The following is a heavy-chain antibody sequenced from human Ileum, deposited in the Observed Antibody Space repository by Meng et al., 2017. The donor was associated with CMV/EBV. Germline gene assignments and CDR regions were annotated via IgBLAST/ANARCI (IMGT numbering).Heavy chain of an antibody. V-gene: IGHV4-34*01. CDR1: GESLSSYY. Sequence: SETLSLTCAVYGESLSSYYWSWIRQPPGKGLEWIGEISKSGGTNYNPSLKSRVTMSMYTSRNQFSLKLVSMTAADTATYYCTRGRSLRDLWGQGALVTVSS. J-gene: IGHJ5*02. CDR3: TRGRSLRDL. D-gene: IGHD1-14*01. CDR2: ISKSGGT.